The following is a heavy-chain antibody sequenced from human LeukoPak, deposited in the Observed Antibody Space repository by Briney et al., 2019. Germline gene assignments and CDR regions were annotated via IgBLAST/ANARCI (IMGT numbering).Heavy chain of an antibody. J-gene: IGHJ5*01. CDR2: ISGSSNYM. Sequence: PGGSLRLSCAASGFTFDTYGMSWVRQAPGKGLEWVSSISGSSNYMYYKDSVKGRFTISRDNSKNTLLLQMNSLRAEDSAVYYCAKGGHPAVVTTRFDSWGQGTLVTVSS. CDR1: GFTFDTYG. V-gene: IGHV3-23*01. CDR3: AKGGHPAVVTTRFDS. D-gene: IGHD2-21*02.